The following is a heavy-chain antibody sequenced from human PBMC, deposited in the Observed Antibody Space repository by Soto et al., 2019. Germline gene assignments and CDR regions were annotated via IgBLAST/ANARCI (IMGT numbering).Heavy chain of an antibody. D-gene: IGHD3-22*01. V-gene: IGHV1-69*01. CDR2: IIPIFGTA. CDR3: ARSTYYYDSSGPPLYYYGMDV. J-gene: IGHJ6*02. CDR1: GGTFSSYA. Sequence: QVQLVQSGAEVKKPGSSVKVSCKASGGTFSSYAISWVRQAPGQGLEWMGGIIPIFGTANYAQKFQGRVTITVDESTSTAYMELSSLRSEDTAVYYCARSTYYYDSSGPPLYYYGMDVWGQGTTVTVSS.